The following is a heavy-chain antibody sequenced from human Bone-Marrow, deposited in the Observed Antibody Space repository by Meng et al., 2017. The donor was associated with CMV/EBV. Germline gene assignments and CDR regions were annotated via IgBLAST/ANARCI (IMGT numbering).Heavy chain of an antibody. J-gene: IGHJ6*02. Sequence: GGSLRLSCAASGFTFDDYGMSWVRQAPGKGLEWVSGINWNGGSTGYADTVKGRFTISRDNAKTSLYLQMNSLRAEDTALYHCAGEGYVYCSGGSCYLAGMDVCGQGTTVTVSS. CDR2: INWNGGST. CDR3: AGEGYVYCSGGSCYLAGMDV. D-gene: IGHD2-15*01. CDR1: GFTFDDYG. V-gene: IGHV3-20*01.